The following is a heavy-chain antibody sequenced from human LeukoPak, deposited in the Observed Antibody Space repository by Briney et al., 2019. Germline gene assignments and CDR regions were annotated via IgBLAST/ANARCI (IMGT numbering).Heavy chain of an antibody. J-gene: IGHJ4*02. CDR2: INHSGST. CDR3: AILGGDAPIDY. D-gene: IGHD4-17*01. CDR1: GGSSSGYY. Sequence: SETLSLTCAVYGGSSSGYYWSWIRQPPGKGLEWIGEINHSGSTNYNPSLKSRVTISVDTSKNQFSLKLSSVTAADTAVYYCAILGGDAPIDYWGQGTLVTVSS. V-gene: IGHV4-34*01.